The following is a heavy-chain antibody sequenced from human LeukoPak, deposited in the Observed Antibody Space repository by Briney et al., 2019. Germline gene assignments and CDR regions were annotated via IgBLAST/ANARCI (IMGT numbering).Heavy chain of an antibody. J-gene: IGHJ4*02. D-gene: IGHD3-22*01. CDR1: GFTFSSYQ. V-gene: IGHV3-48*03. Sequence: GGSLRLSCAASGFTFSSYQMNWVRQAPGKGPEWVSFISSTGTTIYYADSVKGRFTISRDNAKNSLYLQMNSLRAEDTAVYYCVRVYFDSSGYYHLGYWGQGTLVTVSS. CDR2: ISSTGTTI. CDR3: VRVYFDSSGYYHLGY.